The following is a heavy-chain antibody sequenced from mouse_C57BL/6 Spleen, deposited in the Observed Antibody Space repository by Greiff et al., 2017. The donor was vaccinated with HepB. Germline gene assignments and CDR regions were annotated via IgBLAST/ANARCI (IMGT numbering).Heavy chain of an antibody. V-gene: IGHV1-69*01. CDR2: IDPSDSYT. D-gene: IGHD1-1*01. CDR3: ARIYGSSYGYFDY. CDR1: GYTFTSYW. J-gene: IGHJ2*01. Sequence: QVQLKQPGAELVMPGASVKLSCKASGYTFTSYWMHWVKQRPGQGLEWIGEIDPSDSYTNYNQKFKGKSTLTVDKSSSTAYMQLSSLTSEDSAVYYCARIYGSSYGYFDYWGQGTTLTVSS.